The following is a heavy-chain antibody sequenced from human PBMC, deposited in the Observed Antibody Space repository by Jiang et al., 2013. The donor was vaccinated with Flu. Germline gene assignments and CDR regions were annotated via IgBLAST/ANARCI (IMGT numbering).Heavy chain of an antibody. V-gene: IGHV4-39*01. CDR3: ASTVTTPYYYYYGMDV. D-gene: IGHD4-17*01. Sequence: SLTCTVSGGSISSSSYYWGWIRQPPGKGLEWIGSIYYSGSTYYNPSLKSRVTISVDTSKNQFSLKLSSVTAADTAVYYCASTVTTPYYYYYGMDVWGQGTTVTVSS. J-gene: IGHJ6*02. CDR1: GGSISSSSYY. CDR2: IYYSGST.